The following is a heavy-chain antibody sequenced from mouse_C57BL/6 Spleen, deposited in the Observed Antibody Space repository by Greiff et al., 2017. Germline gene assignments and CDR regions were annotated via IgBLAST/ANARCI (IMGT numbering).Heavy chain of an antibody. CDR3: AREITTVVPYYFDY. V-gene: IGHV1-81*01. Sequence: QVQLQQSGAELARPGASVKLSCTASGYTFTSYGISWVKQRTGQGLEWIGEIYPRSGNTYYTEKFKGKATLTADKSSSTAYMGLRSLASEDSSVYFCAREITTVVPYYFDYWGQGTTLTVSS. J-gene: IGHJ2*01. CDR2: IYPRSGNT. D-gene: IGHD1-1*01. CDR1: GYTFTSYG.